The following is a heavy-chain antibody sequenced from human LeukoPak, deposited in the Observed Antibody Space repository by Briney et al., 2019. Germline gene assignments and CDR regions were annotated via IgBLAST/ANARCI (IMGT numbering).Heavy chain of an antibody. V-gene: IGHV3-7*01. D-gene: IGHD6-13*01. Sequence: PGGSLRLSCAASGFTFSSYWMSWVRQAPGKGLEWVANIKQDGSEEYYVDSVKGRFTISRDNAKNSLYLQMNSLRAEDTAVYYCAREGVAAEKLTVDFNEFDYWGQGTLVTVSS. CDR1: GFTFSSYW. J-gene: IGHJ4*02. CDR2: IKQDGSEE. CDR3: AREGVAAEKLTVDFNEFDY.